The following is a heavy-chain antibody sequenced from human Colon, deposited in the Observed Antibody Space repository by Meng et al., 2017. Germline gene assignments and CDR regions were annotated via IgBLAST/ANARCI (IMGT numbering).Heavy chain of an antibody. CDR3: ARTSYHDY. CDR2: MNPNSGNT. V-gene: IGHV1-8*01. D-gene: IGHD3-16*02. Sequence: SVKVSCKSSGYTFSNYDINWVRQATGQGLEWVGWMNPNSGNTGYSQKFQGRVTMTRNLSINTAYMELSRLSSEDTAVYYCARTSYHDYWGQGTLVTVSS. J-gene: IGHJ4*02. CDR1: GYTFSNYD.